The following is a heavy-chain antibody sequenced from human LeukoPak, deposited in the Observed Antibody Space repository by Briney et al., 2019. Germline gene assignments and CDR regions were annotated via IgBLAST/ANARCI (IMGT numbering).Heavy chain of an antibody. V-gene: IGHV3-48*01. CDR3: ARTSGYSYGFY. J-gene: IGHJ4*02. CDR2: ISSSSSTI. Sequence: GGSLRLSCAASGFTFSSYSMNWVRQAPGKGLEWVSYISSSSSTIYYADPVKGRFTISRDNSKNTLYLQMNSLRAEDTAVYYCARTSGYSYGFYWGQGTLVTVSS. D-gene: IGHD5-18*01. CDR1: GFTFSSYS.